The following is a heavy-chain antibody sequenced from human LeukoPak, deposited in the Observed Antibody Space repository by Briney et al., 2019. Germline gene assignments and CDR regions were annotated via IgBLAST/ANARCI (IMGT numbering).Heavy chain of an antibody. D-gene: IGHD3-3*01. CDR2: IYYSGST. CDR1: GGSISSSSYY. J-gene: IGHJ4*02. CDR3: ARDFRRTDYYDFWSGYPEGHIDY. V-gene: IGHV4-39*02. Sequence: PSETLSLTCTVSGGSISSSSYYWGWIRQPPGKGLEWIGSIYYSGSTYYNPSLKSRVTISVDTSKNQFSLKLSSVTAADTAVYYCARDFRRTDYYDFWSGYPEGHIDYWGQGTLVTVSS.